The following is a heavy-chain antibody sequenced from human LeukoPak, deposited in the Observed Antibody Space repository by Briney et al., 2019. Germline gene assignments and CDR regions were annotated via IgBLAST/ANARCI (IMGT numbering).Heavy chain of an antibody. J-gene: IGHJ4*02. CDR3: ARDRGSGTYYKSFDY. V-gene: IGHV3-30*02. CDR2: IRNDGSII. Sequence: GGSLRLSCAASGFTFSSYGMHWIRQAPGKGLEWVAFIRNDGSIIYNADSVKGRFTISRDNSKNTLYLQMNSLRAEDTAVYYCARDRGSGTYYKSFDYWGQGTLVTVSS. D-gene: IGHD3-10*01. CDR1: GFTFSSYG.